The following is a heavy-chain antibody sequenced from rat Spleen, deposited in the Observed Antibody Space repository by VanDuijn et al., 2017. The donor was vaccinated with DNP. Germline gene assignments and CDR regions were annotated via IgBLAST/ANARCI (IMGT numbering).Heavy chain of an antibody. J-gene: IGHJ4*01. Sequence: EVQLVESGGGLVQPGRSLKLSCEASGFTFSDYSMAWVRQAPKKGLEWVAMIIYDGSGTYYGDSVQGRFTISRDNAKSTLYLQMDSLRSEDTATYYCATLPGYNYAMDAWGQGTSVTVSS. CDR3: ATLPGYNYAMDA. D-gene: IGHD1-4*01. CDR2: IIYDGSGT. V-gene: IGHV5S10*01. CDR1: GFTFSDYS.